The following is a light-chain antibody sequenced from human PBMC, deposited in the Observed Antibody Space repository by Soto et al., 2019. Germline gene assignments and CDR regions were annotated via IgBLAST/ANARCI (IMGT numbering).Light chain of an antibody. J-gene: IGLJ1*01. Sequence: SVLTQPPSASWTPGQRVTISCSGSNSNIGSNTVNWYQQLPGTAPKLLIYYDNLRPSGVPDRISGSKSGTSASLAISGLQSDDEADYYCAAWDDSLNGRVFGTGTKVTVL. V-gene: IGLV1-44*01. CDR2: YDN. CDR3: AAWDDSLNGRV. CDR1: NSNIGSNT.